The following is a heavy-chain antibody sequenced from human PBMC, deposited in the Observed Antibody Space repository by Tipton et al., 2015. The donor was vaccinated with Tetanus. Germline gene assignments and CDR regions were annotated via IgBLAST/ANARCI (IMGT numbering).Heavy chain of an antibody. Sequence: LVKPTQTLTLTCTFSGFSLSTSGVGVGWIRQPPGKALEWLALIYWNDDKRYSPSLKSRLTITKDTSKNQVVLTMTNMDPVDTATYYCAHYYDFWSGYGNYYYYGMDVWGQGPIGH. CDR2: IYWNDDK. CDR3: AHYYDFWSGYGNYYYYGMDV. CDR1: GFSLSTSGVG. J-gene: IGHJ6*02. D-gene: IGHD3-3*01. V-gene: IGHV2-5*01.